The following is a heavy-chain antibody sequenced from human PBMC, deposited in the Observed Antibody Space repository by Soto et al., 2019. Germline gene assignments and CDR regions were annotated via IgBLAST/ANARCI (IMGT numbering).Heavy chain of an antibody. CDR3: ARSVTVPGAHINY. CDR2: VYYTGST. J-gene: IGHJ4*02. V-gene: IGHV4-59*01. CDR1: GGSISGSY. Sequence: SETLSLTCSVSGGSISGSYWRWIRQSPGKGLEWLGYVYYTGSTNYSPSLRSLVSISVHTTKNDYSLILSSVTAADTAVYFCARSVTVPGAHINYWGRGTQGTVSS. D-gene: IGHD2-8*02.